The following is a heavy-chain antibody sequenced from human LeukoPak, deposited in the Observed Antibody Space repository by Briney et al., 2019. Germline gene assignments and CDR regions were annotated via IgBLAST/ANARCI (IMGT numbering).Heavy chain of an antibody. Sequence: GGSLRLSCAASGFTFSDYYMSWIRQAPGKGLEWVSYISSSGSTIYYADSVKGRFTISRDNAKNSLYLQMNSLRAEDTAVYYCARDRRDYDFWSGYYFYWGQGTLVTVSS. CDR3: ARDRRDYDFWSGYYFY. CDR2: ISSSGSTI. J-gene: IGHJ4*02. CDR1: GFTFSDYY. D-gene: IGHD3-3*01. V-gene: IGHV3-11*01.